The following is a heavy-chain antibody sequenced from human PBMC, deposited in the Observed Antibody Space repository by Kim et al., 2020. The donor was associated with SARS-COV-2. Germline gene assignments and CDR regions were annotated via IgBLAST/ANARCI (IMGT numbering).Heavy chain of an antibody. CDR3: AKDRSSGWYVGKFLDY. V-gene: IGHV3-23*01. Sequence: SVKGRFTISRDNSKNTLYLQMNSLRAEDTAVYYCAKDRSSGWYVGKFLDYWGQGTLVTVSS. D-gene: IGHD6-19*01. J-gene: IGHJ4*02.